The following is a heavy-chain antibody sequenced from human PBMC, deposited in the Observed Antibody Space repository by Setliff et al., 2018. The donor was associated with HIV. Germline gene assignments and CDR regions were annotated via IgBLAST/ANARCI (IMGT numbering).Heavy chain of an antibody. Sequence: PSETLSLTCAVSASSISRDYCWGWIRQPPGKGLEWIGSTHHSGSTSYNPSLESRVTTSVDTSKKQFSLRLTSVTAADTAVYYCARGVRDNSGWSSYYFDYWGQGTLVTVSS. V-gene: IGHV4-38-2*01. J-gene: IGHJ4*02. CDR2: THHSGST. CDR3: ARGVRDNSGWSSYYFDY. CDR1: ASSISRDYC. D-gene: IGHD6-19*01.